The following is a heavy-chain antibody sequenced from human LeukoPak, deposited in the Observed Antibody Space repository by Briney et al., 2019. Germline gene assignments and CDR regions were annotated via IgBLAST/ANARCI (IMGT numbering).Heavy chain of an antibody. CDR3: ARDPFDS. CDR2: IKQDGSEK. CDR1: GFTFSSYW. J-gene: IGHJ4*02. V-gene: IGHV3-7*01. Sequence: PGGALRLSCVASGFTFSSYWMSWVRPAPGKGLEWVANIKQDGSEKYYVDSVKGRFTISRDNAKNSLYLQMNSLRAEDTAVFYCARDPFDSWGQGTLVTVSS.